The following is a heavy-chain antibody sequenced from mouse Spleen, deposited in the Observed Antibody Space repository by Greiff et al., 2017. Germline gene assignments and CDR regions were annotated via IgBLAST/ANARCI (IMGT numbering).Heavy chain of an antibody. CDR1: GYTFTSYG. D-gene: IGHD4-1*02. J-gene: IGHJ3*01. CDR2: IYPRSGNT. CDR3: APTGTGFAY. V-gene: IGHV1-81*01. Sequence: VKLQESGAELARPGASVKLSCKASGYTFTSYGISWVKQRTGQGLEWIGEIYPRSGNTYYNEKFKGKATLTADKSSSTAYMELRSLTSEDSAVYFCAPTGTGFAYWGQGTLVTVSA.